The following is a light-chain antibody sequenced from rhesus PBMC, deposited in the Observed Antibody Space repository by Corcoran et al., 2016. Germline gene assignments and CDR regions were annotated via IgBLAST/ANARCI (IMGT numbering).Light chain of an antibody. J-gene: IGKJ2*01. CDR1: ENVNNY. CDR3: QHGYVTPYS. Sequence: DIQMTQSPSSLSASVGDRVTITCRASENVNNYLNWYQQKPGKAPKLLIYKASTLQSGVPSRLSGSGSGTDYTFTISSLQPEDVATYYCQHGYVTPYSFGQGTKVEIK. CDR2: KAS. V-gene: IGKV1-74*01.